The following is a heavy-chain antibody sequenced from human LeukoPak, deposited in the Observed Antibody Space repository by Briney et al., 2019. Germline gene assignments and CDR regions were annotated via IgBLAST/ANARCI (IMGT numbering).Heavy chain of an antibody. CDR3: TTLGYHLDS. V-gene: IGHV3-48*03. J-gene: IGHJ4*02. CDR1: GCAFSAYE. D-gene: IGHD3-22*01. CDR2: IAGSDTTT. Sequence: GGSLRLSCLASGCAFSAYEMNWVRHGPGTGLEWVSYIAGSDTTTYYADPVKGRFTIFRDNAKSSLYLQTNSLRAEDTALYYCTTLGYHLDSWGQGTLVTVSS.